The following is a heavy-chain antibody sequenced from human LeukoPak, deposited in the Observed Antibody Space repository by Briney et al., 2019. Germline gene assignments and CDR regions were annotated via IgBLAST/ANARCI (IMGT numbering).Heavy chain of an antibody. D-gene: IGHD2-2*01. V-gene: IGHV1-8*01. J-gene: IGHJ3*02. CDR3: ARWCSSTSCYASYDDAFDI. Sequence: GASVKVSCKASGYTFTSYDINWVRQATGQGLEWMGWMNPNSGNTGYAQKFQGRVTMTRNTSISTAYMELSSLRSEDTAMYYCARWCSSTSCYASYDDAFDIWGQGTMVTVSS. CDR2: MNPNSGNT. CDR1: GYTFTSYD.